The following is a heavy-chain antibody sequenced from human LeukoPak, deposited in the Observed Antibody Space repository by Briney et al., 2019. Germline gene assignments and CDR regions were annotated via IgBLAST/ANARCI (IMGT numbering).Heavy chain of an antibody. CDR3: ARDEKRIAARPIAFDI. V-gene: IGHV1-69*13. CDR2: IIPIFGTA. Sequence: SVKVSCKASGGTFSSYAISWVRQAPGQGLERMGGIIPIFGTANYAQKFQGRVTITADESTSTAYMELSSLRSEDTAVYYCARDEKRIAARPIAFDIWGQGTMVTVSS. D-gene: IGHD6-6*01. CDR1: GGTFSSYA. J-gene: IGHJ3*02.